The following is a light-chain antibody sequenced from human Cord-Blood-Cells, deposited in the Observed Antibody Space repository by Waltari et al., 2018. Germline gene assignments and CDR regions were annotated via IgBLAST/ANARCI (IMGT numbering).Light chain of an antibody. Sequence: QPVLPPPPSDSASLGASTTPTCPPSSGPRNYKLDWHPQRPGTGPRFVMRVGTGGIVGSKGDGIPDRFSVLGSGLNRYRTIKNIQEEDESDYHCGADHGSGSDFVYVFGTGTKVTVL. CDR2: VGTGGIVG. J-gene: IGLJ1*01. V-gene: IGLV9-49*01. CDR3: GADHGSGSDFVYV. CDR1: SGPRNYK.